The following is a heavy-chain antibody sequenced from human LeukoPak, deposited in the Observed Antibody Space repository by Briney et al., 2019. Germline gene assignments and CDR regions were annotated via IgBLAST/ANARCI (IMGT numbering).Heavy chain of an antibody. CDR2: IYESESA. CDR1: GGSISSSFNY. CDR3: ARHYGP. J-gene: IGHJ5*02. Sequence: SKTLSLTCTVSGGSISSSFNYWAWIRQPPGKGLEWIGSIYESESAYYNPSLKSRITMSVDTSENQFSLKLTSVTAADTAVYYCARHYGPWGQGTLVTVSS. V-gene: IGHV4-39*01. D-gene: IGHD3-16*01.